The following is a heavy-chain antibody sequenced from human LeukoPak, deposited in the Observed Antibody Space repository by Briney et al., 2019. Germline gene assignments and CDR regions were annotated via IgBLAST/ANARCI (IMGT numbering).Heavy chain of an antibody. J-gene: IGHJ3*02. CDR2: ISSSSSYI. CDR1: GFTFSSYS. Sequence: GGSLRLSCAASGFTFSSYSMNWVRQAPGKGLEWVLSISSSSSYIYYADSVKGRFTISRDNAKNSLYLQMNSLRAEDTAVYYCARDGSGYCSSTSCYGVGTFDIWGQGTMVTVSS. V-gene: IGHV3-21*01. D-gene: IGHD2-2*01. CDR3: ARDGSGYCSSTSCYGVGTFDI.